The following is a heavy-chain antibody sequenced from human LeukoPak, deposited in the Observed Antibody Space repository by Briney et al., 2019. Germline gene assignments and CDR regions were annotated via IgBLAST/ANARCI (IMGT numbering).Heavy chain of an antibody. CDR1: GGSISSYH. CDR2: IYYTGST. D-gene: IGHD2-2*01. J-gene: IGHJ4*02. V-gene: IGHV4-59*08. CDR3: ARHLYSYACHFDC. Sequence: SETLSLTCTVSGGSISSYHWSWIRQPPGKGLEWIGHIYYTGSTNYNPSLKSRVTISLDTSKNQFSLKLSSVTAADTAVYYCARHLYSYACHFDCWGQGTLVTVSS.